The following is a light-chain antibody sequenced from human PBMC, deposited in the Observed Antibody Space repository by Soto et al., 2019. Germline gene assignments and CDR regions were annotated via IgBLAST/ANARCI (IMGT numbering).Light chain of an antibody. CDR2: EGT. CDR3: CSYGSGSTYV. V-gene: IGLV2-23*01. Sequence: QSALTQPASVSGSPGQSITISCTGTSSDVGSYSLVSWYQQHPGKAPKLMIYEGTKRPSGVSNRFSGSKSGNSASLTISGLQAEDEADYYCCSYGSGSTYVFGTGTQLTVL. J-gene: IGLJ1*01. CDR1: SSDVGSYSL.